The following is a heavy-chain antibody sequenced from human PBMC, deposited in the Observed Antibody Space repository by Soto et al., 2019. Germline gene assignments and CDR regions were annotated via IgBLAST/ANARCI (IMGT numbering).Heavy chain of an antibody. CDR1: GDSMAPVGHS. J-gene: IGHJ4*02. CDR2: IYYSGAT. CDR3: ARDKDLEPTVWGY. D-gene: IGHD7-27*01. Sequence: SETLPLTCSVSGDSMAPVGHSSNWIRNLPVKGLEWIGYIYYSGATHYSPSLRPRETISMDTSKNQFSLTLISVTAAETALYFCARDKDLEPTVWGYWGQGIQVTVSS. V-gene: IGHV4-31*02.